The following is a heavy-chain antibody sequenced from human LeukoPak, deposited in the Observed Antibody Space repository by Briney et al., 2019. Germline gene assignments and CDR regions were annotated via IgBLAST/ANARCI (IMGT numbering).Heavy chain of an antibody. V-gene: IGHV3-15*01. J-gene: IGHJ4*02. CDR3: TTRIPAAINDY. CDR2: IKSQTDGGTT. D-gene: IGHD2-2*02. Sequence: GGSLRLSCAASGFTFSSYWMSWVRQAPGKGLEWVGLIKSQTDGGTTNYAAPVKGRFTISRDDSKNTVYLEMNSLKTEDAAVYFCTTRIPAAINDYWGQGTLVTVSS. CDR1: GFTFSSYW.